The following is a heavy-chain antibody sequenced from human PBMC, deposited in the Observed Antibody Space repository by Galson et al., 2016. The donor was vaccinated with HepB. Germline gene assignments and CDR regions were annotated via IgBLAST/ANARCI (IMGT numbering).Heavy chain of an antibody. CDR1: GFTFSSYA. CDR2: ISGSGGST. D-gene: IGHD3-16*01. J-gene: IGHJ4*02. V-gene: IGHV3-23*01. CDR3: AKHRDGGGFRVWVWAFGEFDY. Sequence: SGFTFSSYAMSWVRQAPGKGLEWVSAISGSGGSTYYADSVKGRFTISRDNSKNTLYLQMNSLRAEDTAVYYCAKHRDGGGFRVWVWAFGEFDYWGQGTLVTVSS.